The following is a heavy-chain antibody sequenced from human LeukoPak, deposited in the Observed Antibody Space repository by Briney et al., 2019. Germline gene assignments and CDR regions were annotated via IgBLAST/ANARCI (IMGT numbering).Heavy chain of an antibody. CDR3: ASSSYYFYFDS. V-gene: IGHV4-39*01. CDR1: GFTFSSYW. J-gene: IGHJ4*02. CDR2: IYYSGST. Sequence: GSLRLSCAASGFTFSSYWMSWVRRAPGKVLEWIGSIYYSGSTYYNPSLKSRVTISVDTSKNQFSLKLSSVTAADTAVYFCASSSYYFYFDSWGQGTLVTVSS. D-gene: IGHD3-22*01.